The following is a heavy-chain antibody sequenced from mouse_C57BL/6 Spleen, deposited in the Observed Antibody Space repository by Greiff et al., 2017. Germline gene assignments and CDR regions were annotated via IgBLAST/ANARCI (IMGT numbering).Heavy chain of an antibody. D-gene: IGHD2-3*01. CDR2: SRNKANDYTT. V-gene: IGHV7-1*01. J-gene: IGHJ4*01. CDR3: ARAPYDGYDVGAMDY. CDR1: GFTFSDFY. Sequence: EVNVVESGGGLVQSGRSLRLSCATSGFTFSDFYMEWVRQAPGKGLEWIAASRNKANDYTTEYSASVKGRFIDSRDTSQSILYLQMNALRAEDTASDCGARAPYDGYDVGAMDYWGQGTSVTVSS.